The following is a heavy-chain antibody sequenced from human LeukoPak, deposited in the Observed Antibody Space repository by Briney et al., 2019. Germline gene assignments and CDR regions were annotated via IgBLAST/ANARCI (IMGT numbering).Heavy chain of an antibody. CDR3: ARESVAGTHYFDY. J-gene: IGHJ4*02. CDR2: IYYSGST. Sequence: SETLSLTCTVSGGSVSSDNYYWSWIRQPPGKGLEWIGYIYYSGSTNYNPSLKSRVTISVDTSKNQFSLKLSSVTAADTAVYYCARESVAGTHYFDYWGQATLVTVSS. CDR1: GGSVSSDNYY. D-gene: IGHD6-19*01. V-gene: IGHV4-61*01.